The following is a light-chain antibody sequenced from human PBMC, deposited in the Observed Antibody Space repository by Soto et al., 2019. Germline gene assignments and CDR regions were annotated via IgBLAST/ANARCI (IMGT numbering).Light chain of an antibody. J-gene: IGLJ2*01. CDR2: EVS. Sequence: QSVLTQPPSASGSPGQSVTISCTGTSSDVGGYKYVSWYQQHPGKAPKLILYEVSKRPSGVPDRFSGSKSGNTASLTVSGLQAEDEADYYCASYGGRDDMIFGGGTKLTVL. V-gene: IGLV2-8*01. CDR3: ASYGGRDDMI. CDR1: SSDVGGYKY.